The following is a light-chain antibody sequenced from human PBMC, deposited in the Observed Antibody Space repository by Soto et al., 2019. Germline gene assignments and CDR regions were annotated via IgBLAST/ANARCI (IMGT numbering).Light chain of an antibody. CDR2: GTS. Sequence: IHITQSPSSLSVSVGARVTITCRQRQDIRHDLGWYQQTPGKAPKPLIYGTSNLPSGVPSRFSGSGSGTEFTLTLSSLQPDDFATYYCQQYNSYSSFGQGTKVDIK. V-gene: IGKV1-17*01. CDR3: QQYNSYSS. J-gene: IGKJ1*01. CDR1: QDIRHD.